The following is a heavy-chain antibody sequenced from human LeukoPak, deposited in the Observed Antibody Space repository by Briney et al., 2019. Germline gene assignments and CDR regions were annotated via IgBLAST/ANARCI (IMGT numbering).Heavy chain of an antibody. J-gene: IGHJ1*01. CDR1: GGSISSSNW. CDR3: ARSVPWNYVYFQH. Sequence: SGTLSLTCAVSGGSISSSNWWSWVRQPPGKGLEWIGEIYHSGSTNYNPSLKSRVTISVDTSKNQFSLKLSSVTAADTAVYYCARSVPWNYVYFQHWGQGTLVTVSS. CDR2: IYHSGST. D-gene: IGHD1-7*01. V-gene: IGHV4-4*02.